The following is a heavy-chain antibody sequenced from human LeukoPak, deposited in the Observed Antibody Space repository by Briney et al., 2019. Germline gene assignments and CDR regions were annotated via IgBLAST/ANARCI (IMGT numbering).Heavy chain of an antibody. CDR2: IYYSVTT. CDR3: ARQVSDYFYYYIDV. CDR1: GGSISSSSYY. J-gene: IGHJ6*03. Sequence: PSETLSLTCSVSGGSISSSSYYWNWIRQPPGKGLEWVGSIYYSVTTYYNSSLKSRVTISEDTSKNRFSLMLTSVTAADTAVYYCARQVSDYFYYYIDVWGEGTTVIVSS. V-gene: IGHV4-39*01.